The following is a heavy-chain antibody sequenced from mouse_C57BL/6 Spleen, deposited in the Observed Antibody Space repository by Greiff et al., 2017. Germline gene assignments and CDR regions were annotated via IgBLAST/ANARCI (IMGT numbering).Heavy chain of an antibody. CDR1: GFTFSDYG. CDR3: ARAEDYDQENYFDY. D-gene: IGHD2-4*01. J-gene: IGHJ2*01. Sequence: EVQRLESGAGLVKPGGSLKLSCAASGFTFSDYGMHWVRQAPGKGLEWVAYISSGSSTTYYADTVKGQFTISGDNAKNTLFLQMTSLRSEDTAMYYCARAEDYDQENYFDYWGQGTTLTVSS. V-gene: IGHV5-17*01. CDR2: ISSGSSTT.